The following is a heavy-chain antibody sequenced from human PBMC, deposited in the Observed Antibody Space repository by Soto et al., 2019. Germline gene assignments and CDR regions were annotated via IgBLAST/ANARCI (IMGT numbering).Heavy chain of an antibody. CDR2: IYYSGST. J-gene: IGHJ4*02. Sequence: GTLSLTCTVSGGSISTYYWSWIRQPPGKGLEWIGYIYYSGSTNYNPSLKSRVTISEDASKNQFSLKLSSVTAADTAVYYCARGKFPFTFDYWGQGTLVTVSS. CDR3: ARGKFPFTFDY. D-gene: IGHD3-10*01. CDR1: GGSISTYY. V-gene: IGHV4-59*01.